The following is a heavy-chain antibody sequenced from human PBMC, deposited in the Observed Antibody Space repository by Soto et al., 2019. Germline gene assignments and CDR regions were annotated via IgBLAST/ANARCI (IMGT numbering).Heavy chain of an antibody. V-gene: IGHV3-23*01. Sequence: EVLLLESGGGLVQPGGSLRLSCAASGFTFSTYGMAWVRQAPGKGLEWVSSISGSGINTYYADSVKGRFTISRDNSKNTLYLQMNSLRAEDTALYYCAKDLDYSGYKRQLDYWGQGTQVTVSS. CDR2: ISGSGINT. J-gene: IGHJ4*02. CDR3: AKDLDYSGYKRQLDY. D-gene: IGHD5-12*01. CDR1: GFTFSTYG.